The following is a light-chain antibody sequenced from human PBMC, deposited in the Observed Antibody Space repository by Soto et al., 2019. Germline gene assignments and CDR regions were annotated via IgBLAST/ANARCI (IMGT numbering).Light chain of an antibody. V-gene: IGLV1-47*01. CDR2: RDG. J-gene: IGLJ3*02. CDR1: SSNIGSHF. CDR3: AVWAQSLTGWV. Sequence: QSVLTQPPSASGTPGQSLTISCSGSSSNIGSHFVYWYQHLPGTAPKLLIFRDGQRPSGVPARFFGSKSGTSASLAISGLRSEDEADYYCAVWAQSLTGWVFGGGTKLTV.